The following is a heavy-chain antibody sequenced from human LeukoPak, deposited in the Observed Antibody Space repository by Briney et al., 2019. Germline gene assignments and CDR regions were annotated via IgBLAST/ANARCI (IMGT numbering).Heavy chain of an antibody. Sequence: GGSLRLSCVASGLSFGNYWMDWIRQAPGKGLEWVGNIKQDGSEKYYVDSVKGRFTISRDNAKNSLYLDMNSLRVEDTAIYYCTRDFDPWGQGTLVTVSS. CDR3: TRDFDP. V-gene: IGHV3-7*01. CDR2: IKQDGSEK. CDR1: GLSFGNYW. J-gene: IGHJ5*02.